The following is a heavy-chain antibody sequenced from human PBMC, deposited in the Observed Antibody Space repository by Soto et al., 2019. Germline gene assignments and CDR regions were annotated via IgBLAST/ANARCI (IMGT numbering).Heavy chain of an antibody. J-gene: IGHJ4*02. CDR2: ISYDGSNK. V-gene: IGHV3-30*18. CDR1: GFTFISYG. D-gene: IGHD3-16*01. CDR3: AKDPDWGY. Sequence: GGSLRLSCAASGFTFISYGMHWVRQAPGKGLEWVAVISYDGSNKYYADSVKGRFTISRDNSKNTLYLQMNSLRAEDTAVYYCAKDPDWGYWGQGTLVTVSS.